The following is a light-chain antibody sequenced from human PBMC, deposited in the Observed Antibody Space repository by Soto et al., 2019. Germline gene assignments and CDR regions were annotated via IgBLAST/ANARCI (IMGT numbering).Light chain of an antibody. CDR2: GAS. CDR3: QQYGSSPLT. CDR1: QSDSSRF. V-gene: IGKV3-20*01. J-gene: IGKJ4*01. Sequence: EIVLTQSPGTLSLSPGERATLSCRASQSDSSRFLAWYQKKPGQAPRLLIYGASSRATGIPDRFSGSGSGTDFTLTISRLEPEDFAVYYCQQYGSSPLTFGGGTKVEI.